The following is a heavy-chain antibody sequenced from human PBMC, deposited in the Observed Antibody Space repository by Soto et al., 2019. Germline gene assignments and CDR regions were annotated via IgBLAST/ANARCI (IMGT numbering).Heavy chain of an antibody. D-gene: IGHD4-17*01. CDR3: VSQRTTVLPQAHFHY. V-gene: IGHV4-39*01. J-gene: IGHJ4*02. CDR2: VYYRGRS. Sequence: SETLSLTCPVSGRSVTNSSSYWGWIRQSPGKGLEWIGSVYYRGRSHYKSSVKSRATISVDTSKNQFSLNFNSVTASDTALYYCVSQRTTVLPQAHFHYWGPGALATVS. CDR1: GRSVTNSSSY.